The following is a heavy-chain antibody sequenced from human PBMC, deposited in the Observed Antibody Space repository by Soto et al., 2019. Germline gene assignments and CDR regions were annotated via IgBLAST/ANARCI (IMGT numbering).Heavy chain of an antibody. CDR1: GYTFTSYY. V-gene: IGHV1-46*01. J-gene: IGHJ5*02. Sequence: ASVKVSCKASGYTFTSYYMHWVRQAPGQGLEWMGIISASGGSTSYAQKFQDRVTMTRDTSTSTVYMELRSLRSDDTAVYYCARDYGVTMDAIVDPWGQGTVVTVSS. CDR3: ARDYGVTMDAIVDP. CDR2: ISASGGST. D-gene: IGHD5-18*01.